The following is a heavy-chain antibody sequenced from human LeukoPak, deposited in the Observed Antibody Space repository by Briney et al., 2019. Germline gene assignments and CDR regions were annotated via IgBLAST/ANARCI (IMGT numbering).Heavy chain of an antibody. J-gene: IGHJ5*02. CDR1: GFTVSSNY. CDR2: IYSGGST. CDR3: ARAQGFWSGSDWFDP. V-gene: IGHV3-66*02. Sequence: QPGGSLRLSCAASGFTVSSNYMSWVRQAPGKGLEWVSVIYSGGSTYYADSVKGRFTISRDNSKNTLYLQMNSLRAEDTAVYYCARAQGFWSGSDWFDPWGQGTLVTVSS. D-gene: IGHD3-3*01.